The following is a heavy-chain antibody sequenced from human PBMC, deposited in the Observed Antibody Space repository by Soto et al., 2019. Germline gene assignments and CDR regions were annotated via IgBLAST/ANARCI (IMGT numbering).Heavy chain of an antibody. CDR3: VREVWGSSSGYYYYYGMDV. J-gene: IGHJ6*02. V-gene: IGHV4-31*03. Sequence: SETLSLTCTVSGGSISSGGYYWSWIRQHPGKGLEWIGYIYYSGSTYYNPSLKSRVTISVDTSKNQFSLKLSSVTAADTAVYYCVREVWGSSSGYYYYYGMDVWGQGTTVTVSS. CDR2: IYYSGST. D-gene: IGHD6-6*01. CDR1: GGSISSGGYY.